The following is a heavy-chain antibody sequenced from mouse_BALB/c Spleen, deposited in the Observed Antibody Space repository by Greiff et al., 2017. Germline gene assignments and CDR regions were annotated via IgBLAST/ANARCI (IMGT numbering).Heavy chain of an antibody. Sequence: VQLQQSGPELVKPGASVKMSCKASGYTFTSYVMHWVKQKPGQGLEWIGYINPYNDGTKYNEKFKGKATLTSDKSSSTAYMELSSLTSEDSAVYYCARIGTYGTGDYWGQGTTLTVSS. CDR3: ARIGTYGTGDY. J-gene: IGHJ2*01. V-gene: IGHV1-14*01. CDR2: INPYNDGT. D-gene: IGHD4-1*01. CDR1: GYTFTSYV.